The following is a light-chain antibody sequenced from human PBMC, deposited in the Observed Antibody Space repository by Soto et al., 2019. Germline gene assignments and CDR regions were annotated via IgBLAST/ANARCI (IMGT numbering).Light chain of an antibody. J-gene: IGKJ2*01. CDR1: QTISTW. Sequence: DIQMTQSPSILSASVGDRVTITCRASQTISTWLAWYLQRPGKAPNLLIYDASSLERGVPSRFSGSGSGTDFTLTISSLQPDDSATYYCQQYRSYPYTFGQGTKLEIK. CDR2: DAS. CDR3: QQYRSYPYT. V-gene: IGKV1-5*01.